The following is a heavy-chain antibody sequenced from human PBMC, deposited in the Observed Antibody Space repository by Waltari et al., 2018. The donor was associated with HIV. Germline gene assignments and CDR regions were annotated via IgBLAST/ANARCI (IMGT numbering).Heavy chain of an antibody. CDR2: IYSGCST. J-gene: IGHJ4*02. D-gene: IGHD6-13*01. CDR3: ARVYLSYSSSFRHAYLDY. V-gene: IGHV3-53*02. Sequence: EVQLVETGGGLIQPGGSLRVSCAASGFTVSTNYMSWFRQAPGKGLEWVSIIYSGCSTHYADSGKGRFTISRDISKNTLYLQRNSLRAEDTAVYYCARVYLSYSSSFRHAYLDYWGQGTLVTVSS. CDR1: GFTVSTNY.